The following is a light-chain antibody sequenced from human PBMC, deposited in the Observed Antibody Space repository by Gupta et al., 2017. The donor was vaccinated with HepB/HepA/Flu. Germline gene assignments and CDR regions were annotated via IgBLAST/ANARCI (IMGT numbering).Light chain of an antibody. CDR1: SSDVGSYNL. CDR3: CSYAGSSTFVV. V-gene: IGLV2-23*02. J-gene: IGLJ2*01. Sequence: QSALTPPASVSGSAGQSITISCTGTSSDVGSYNLVSWYQQHPGKAPKLKTYEVSQRTSGVSYRYSDSKSGNTAYLTVSGLQAEDEADYYCCSYAGSSTFVVFGGGTKLTVL. CDR2: EVS.